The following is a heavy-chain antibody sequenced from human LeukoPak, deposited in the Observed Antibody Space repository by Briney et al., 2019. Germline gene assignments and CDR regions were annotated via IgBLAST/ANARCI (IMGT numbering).Heavy chain of an antibody. CDR2: INPSGGST. D-gene: IGHD3-10*01. J-gene: IGHJ5*02. CDR1: GYTFTSYY. CDR3: ASSLWFGESTFDP. Sequence: ASVKVSCKASGYTFTSYYMHWVRQAPGQGLEWMGIINPSGGSTSYAQKFQGRVTMTRDTSTSTVYMELSSLRSEDTAVYYCASSLWFGESTFDPWGQGTLVTVSS. V-gene: IGHV1-46*01.